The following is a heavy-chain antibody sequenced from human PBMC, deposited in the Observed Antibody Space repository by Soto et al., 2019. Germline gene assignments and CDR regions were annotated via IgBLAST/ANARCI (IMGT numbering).Heavy chain of an antibody. CDR3: ARSYVQSRPIDY. Sequence: VSVKVSCKAAGYSMTSHYLHWGLQEPGQGLEWMGIINTSDGTTNYAQRFQGRVTMTRDTSTSTVYMDLSSLRSEDTAVYYCARSYVQSRPIDYWGQATLVTGSS. J-gene: IGHJ4*02. V-gene: IGHV1-46*01. CDR1: GYSMTSHY. D-gene: IGHD3-10*02. CDR2: INTSDGTT.